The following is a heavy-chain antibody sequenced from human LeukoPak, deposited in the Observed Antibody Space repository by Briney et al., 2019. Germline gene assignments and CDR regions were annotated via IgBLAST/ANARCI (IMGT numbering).Heavy chain of an antibody. CDR1: GGTFRSYA. CDR2: IIPILGIA. CDR3: ARVVEMATILPDY. Sequence: SVKVSCKASGGTFRSYAISWVRQAPGQGLEWMGRIIPILGIANYAQKFQGRVTITADKATSTAYMELSSLRSEDTAVYYCARVVEMATILPDYWGQGTLVTASS. V-gene: IGHV1-69*04. J-gene: IGHJ4*02. D-gene: IGHD5-24*01.